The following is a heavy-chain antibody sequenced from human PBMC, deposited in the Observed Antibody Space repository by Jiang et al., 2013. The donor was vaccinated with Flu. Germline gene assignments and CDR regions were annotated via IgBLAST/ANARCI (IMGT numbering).Heavy chain of an antibody. CDR2: ISWNSGSI. CDR1: GFTFDDYA. V-gene: IGHV3-9*01. Sequence: VQLLESGGGLVQPGRSLRLSCAASGFTFDDYAMHWVRQAPGKGLEWVSGISWNSGSIGYADSVKGRFTISRDNAKNSLYLQMNSLRAEDTALYYCAKDGPDSSGWFSYYFDYWGQGTLVTVSS. J-gene: IGHJ4*02. D-gene: IGHD3-22*01. CDR3: AKDGPDSSGWFSYYFDY.